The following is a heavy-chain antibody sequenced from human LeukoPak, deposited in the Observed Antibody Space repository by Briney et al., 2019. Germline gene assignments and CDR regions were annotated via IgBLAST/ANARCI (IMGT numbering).Heavy chain of an antibody. CDR3: ARESSGWLI. CDR1: GFTFSSYA. J-gene: IGHJ4*02. CDR2: IYYSGST. D-gene: IGHD6-19*01. Sequence: PGGSLRLSCAASGFTFSSYAMSWIRQPPGKGLEWIGYIYYSGSTNYNPSLKSRVTISVDTPKNQFSLKLSSVTAADTAVYYCARESSGWLIWGQGTLVTVSS. V-gene: IGHV4-59*01.